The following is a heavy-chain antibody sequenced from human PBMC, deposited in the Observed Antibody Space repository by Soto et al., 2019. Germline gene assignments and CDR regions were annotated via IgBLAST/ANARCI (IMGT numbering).Heavy chain of an antibody. CDR1: RFSVSSNY. J-gene: IGHJ4*02. Sequence: PGGSLRLSCAASRFSVSSNYMSWVRQAPGKGLEWVSVIYSGGTTYYADSVKGRFTISRDNSKNTLYLQMSSLRAEDTAVYYCAREPGSSGGDYWGQGTLVTVSS. V-gene: IGHV3-53*01. D-gene: IGHD6-6*01. CDR3: AREPGSSGGDY. CDR2: IYSGGTT.